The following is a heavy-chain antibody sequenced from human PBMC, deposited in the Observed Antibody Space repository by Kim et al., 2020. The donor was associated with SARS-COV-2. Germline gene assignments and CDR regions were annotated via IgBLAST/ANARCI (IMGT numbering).Heavy chain of an antibody. CDR2: IIPIFGTA. CDR3: ARHSSGYSYGSPFDY. J-gene: IGHJ4*02. V-gene: IGHV1-69*13. Sequence: SVKVSCKASGGTFSSYAISWVRQAPGQGLEWMGGIIPIFGTANYAQKFQGRVTITADESTSTAYMELSSLRSEDTAVYNCARHSSGYSYGSPFDYWGQGTLVTVSS. CDR1: GGTFSSYA. D-gene: IGHD5-18*01.